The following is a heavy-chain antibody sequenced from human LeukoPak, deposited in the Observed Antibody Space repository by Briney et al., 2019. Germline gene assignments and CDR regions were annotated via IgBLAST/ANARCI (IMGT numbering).Heavy chain of an antibody. CDR3: AREKSSWSGLDAFDI. CDR2: IYYSGST. Sequence: PSETLPLTCTVSGGSISSYYWSWIRQPPGKGLEWIGYIYYSGSTNYNPSLKSRVTMSVDTSKNQFSLKLSSVTAADTAVYYCAREKSSWSGLDAFDIWGQGTMVTVSS. D-gene: IGHD6-13*01. J-gene: IGHJ3*02. CDR1: GGSISSYY. V-gene: IGHV4-59*12.